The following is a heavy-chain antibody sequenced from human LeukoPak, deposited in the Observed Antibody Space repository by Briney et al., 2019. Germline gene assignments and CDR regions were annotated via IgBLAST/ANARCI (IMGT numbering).Heavy chain of an antibody. V-gene: IGHV1-2*02. D-gene: IGHD3-10*01. Sequence: ASVKVSCKTSGYTFTGYYIHWVRQAPGQGLEWMGWINPYSGDTNYAQKFQGRVTITADKSTSTAYMELSSLRSEDTAVYYCAREAITMVRGVIDPRYYYYYYMDVWGKGTTVTVSS. CDR3: AREAITMVRGVIDPRYYYYYYMDV. CDR1: GYTFTGYY. J-gene: IGHJ6*03. CDR2: INPYSGDT.